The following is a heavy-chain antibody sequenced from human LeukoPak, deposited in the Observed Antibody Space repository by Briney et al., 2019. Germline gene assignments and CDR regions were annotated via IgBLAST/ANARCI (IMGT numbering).Heavy chain of an antibody. J-gene: IGHJ4*02. CDR2: IWYDGSKK. D-gene: IGHD6-19*01. CDR3: ARDIAVASQYFFDY. V-gene: IGHV3-33*01. Sequence: PGGSLRLSCAASGFTFSNYGMHWVRQAPGKGLEWVAVIWYDGSKKYYADSVKGRFTISRDSSKNTLYLQMNSLRAEDTAVYYCARDIAVASQYFFDYWGQGTLVTVSS. CDR1: GFTFSNYG.